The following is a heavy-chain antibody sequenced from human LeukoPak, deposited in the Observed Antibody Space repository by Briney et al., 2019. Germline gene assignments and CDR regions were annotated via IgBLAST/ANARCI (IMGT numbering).Heavy chain of an antibody. CDR3: ARDLSGELQGVYYYYYYYYMDV. CDR2: ISGSGGTT. J-gene: IGHJ6*03. V-gene: IGHV3-23*01. CDR1: GFTFGSYV. Sequence: QSGGSLRLSCAASGFTFGSYVMSWVRQAPGKGLEWVSAISGSGGTTYYADSVKGRFTISRDNSKNTLYLQMNSLRAEDTAVYYCARDLSGELQGVYYYYYYYYMDVWGKGTTVTVSS. D-gene: IGHD1-26*01.